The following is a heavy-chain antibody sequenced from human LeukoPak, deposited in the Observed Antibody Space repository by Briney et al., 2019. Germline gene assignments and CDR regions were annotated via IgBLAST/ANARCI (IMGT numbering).Heavy chain of an antibody. V-gene: IGHV3-21*01. D-gene: IGHD4-23*01. J-gene: IGHJ4*02. CDR1: GFTFSSYS. CDR3: ARTGNGNSFTGFDY. CDR2: ISSSSSYI. Sequence: GGSLRLSCAASGFTFSSYSMNWVRQAPGKGLEWVSSISSSSSYIYYADSVKGRFTISRDNAKNSLYLQMNSLRAEDTAVYYCARTGNGNSFTGFDYWGQGILVTVSS.